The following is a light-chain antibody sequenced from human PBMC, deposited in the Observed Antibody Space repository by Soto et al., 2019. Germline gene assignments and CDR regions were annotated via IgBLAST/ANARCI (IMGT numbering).Light chain of an antibody. CDR3: SSYTTSNTRQIV. V-gene: IGLV2-14*01. CDR2: DVS. Sequence: QSVLTQPASVSGSPGQSITISCTGTSSDVGGYNYVSWYQQHPGKAPKFMIYDVSNRPSGVSNRFSGSKSGNTASLTISGLQAEVEADYYCSSYTTSNTRQIVFGTGTKLTV. J-gene: IGLJ1*01. CDR1: SSDVGGYNY.